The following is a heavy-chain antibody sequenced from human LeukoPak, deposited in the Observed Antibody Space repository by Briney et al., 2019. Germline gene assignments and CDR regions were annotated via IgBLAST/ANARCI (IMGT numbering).Heavy chain of an antibody. CDR3: ARDFRPPMGATIEVSFDY. J-gene: IGHJ4*02. V-gene: IGHV3-7*01. Sequence: GGSLRLSCAASGFTFSSYWMSWVRQAPGKGLEWVANIKQDGSEKYYVDSVKGRFTISRDNAKNSLYLQMNSLRAEDTAVYYCARDFRPPMGATIEVSFDYWGQGTLVTVSS. CDR1: GFTFSSYW. D-gene: IGHD1-26*01. CDR2: IKQDGSEK.